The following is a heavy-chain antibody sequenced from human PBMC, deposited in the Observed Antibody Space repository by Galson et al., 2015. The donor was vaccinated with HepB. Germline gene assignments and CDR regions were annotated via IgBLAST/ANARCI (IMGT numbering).Heavy chain of an antibody. V-gene: IGHV3-33*01. D-gene: IGHD1-26*01. J-gene: IGHJ6*02. Sequence: SLRLSCAASGFSFNTNVMHWVRQAPGKGLEWVALIWSDGSEEYYGESVKGRFSISRDNSKNTMFLQMNNLRAEDTAVYYCAREEMWDMDVWGQGTTVTVSS. CDR2: IWSDGSEE. CDR1: GFSFNTNV. CDR3: AREEMWDMDV.